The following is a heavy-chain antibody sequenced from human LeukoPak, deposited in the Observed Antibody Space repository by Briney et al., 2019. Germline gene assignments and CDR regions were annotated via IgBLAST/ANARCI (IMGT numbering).Heavy chain of an antibody. V-gene: IGHV3-7*05. J-gene: IGHJ4*02. CDR2: IKEDGSNK. CDR1: GFTFSNYW. CDR3: VSAITLAAAL. D-gene: IGHD6-13*01. Sequence: PGGSLRLSCAASGFTFSNYWMNWVRQAPGKGLEWVATIKEDGSNKYYVDSVKGRFTISRDNAKNSLYLQMNSLRAEDTAVYYCVSAITLAAALWGQGTLVTVSS.